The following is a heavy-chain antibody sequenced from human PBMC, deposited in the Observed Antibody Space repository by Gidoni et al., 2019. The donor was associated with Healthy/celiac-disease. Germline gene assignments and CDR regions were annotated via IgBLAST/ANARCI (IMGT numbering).Heavy chain of an antibody. D-gene: IGHD2-15*01. Sequence: QVQLVQSGAEVKKPGSSVKVSCKASGGTFSSYAISWVRQAPGQGLEWMGGIIPIFGTANYAQKFQGRVTITADESTSTAYMELSSLRSEDTAVYYCAASYCSGGSCYDYMDVWGKGTTVTVSS. J-gene: IGHJ6*03. CDR3: AASYCSGGSCYDYMDV. CDR2: IIPIFGTA. CDR1: GGTFSSYA. V-gene: IGHV1-69*01.